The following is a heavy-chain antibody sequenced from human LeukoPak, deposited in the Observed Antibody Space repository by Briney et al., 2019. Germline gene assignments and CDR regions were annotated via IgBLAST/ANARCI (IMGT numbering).Heavy chain of an antibody. D-gene: IGHD2/OR15-2a*01. Sequence: SVKVSCKASGYTFTNYGITWVRQAPGQGLEWLGWISAYNGNTDYAQKLQGRVTMTTDTSTSTAYMEVRSLRSDDTAVYYCARVPFLRFLMDVWGQGTTVTVSS. CDR2: ISAYNGNT. CDR3: ARVPFLRFLMDV. V-gene: IGHV1-18*01. CDR1: GYTFTNYG. J-gene: IGHJ6*02.